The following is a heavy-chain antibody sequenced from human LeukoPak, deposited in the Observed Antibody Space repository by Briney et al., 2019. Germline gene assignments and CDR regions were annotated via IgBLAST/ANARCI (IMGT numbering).Heavy chain of an antibody. Sequence: SETLSLTCAVYGGSFSGYYWRWIRQPPGKGLEWIGEINHSGSTNYNPSLKSRVTISVDTSKNQFSLKLSSVTAADTAVFYCARHYCSSTSCSYYFDYWGQGTLVTVSS. CDR1: GGSFSGYY. V-gene: IGHV4-34*01. CDR2: INHSGST. J-gene: IGHJ4*02. D-gene: IGHD2-2*01. CDR3: ARHYCSSTSCSYYFDY.